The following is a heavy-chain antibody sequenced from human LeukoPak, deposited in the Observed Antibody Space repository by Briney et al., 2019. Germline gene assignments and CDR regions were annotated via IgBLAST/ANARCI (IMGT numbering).Heavy chain of an antibody. CDR2: ISGSGST. Sequence: GGSLRLSCAASGFTFRRYAMTWVRQAPGKGLEWVSAISGSGSTYYADSVKGRFTISRDNSKNTLCLQMNSLRAEDTAVYYCAKDPMVRGATYDYWGQGTLVTVSS. CDR3: AKDPMVRGATYDY. D-gene: IGHD3-10*01. J-gene: IGHJ4*02. CDR1: GFTFRRYA. V-gene: IGHV3-23*01.